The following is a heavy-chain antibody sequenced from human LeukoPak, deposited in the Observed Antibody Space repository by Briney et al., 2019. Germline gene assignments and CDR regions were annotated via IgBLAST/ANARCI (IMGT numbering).Heavy chain of an antibody. CDR3: ASVRRGFGESSKYYAYYYMGV. D-gene: IGHD3-10*01. J-gene: IGHJ6*03. CDR2: IYYSGST. Sequence: PSETLSLTCTVSSGSIGTSNYYWGWVRQPPGKGLEWIGNIYYSGSTYYNPSLKSQVTISLDTSKNQFSLKLSSVTAADTAVYYCASVRRGFGESSKYYAYYYMGVWGKGTTVTISS. V-gene: IGHV4-39*01. CDR1: SGSIGTSNYY.